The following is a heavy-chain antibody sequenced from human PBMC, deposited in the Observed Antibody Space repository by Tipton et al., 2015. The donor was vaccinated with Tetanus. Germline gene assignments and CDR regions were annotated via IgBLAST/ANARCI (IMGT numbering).Heavy chain of an antibody. Sequence: TLSLTCTVSGGSFSNYYWNWIRQSPGRRLEWIGNIYYGGDTDYNPSLQSRATISLDTSKKLFSLRLKSMTAADTAIYYCARSHVFRFTLFGEEIPRSGRFDPWGQGTLVTVSS. V-gene: IGHV4-59*01. D-gene: IGHD3-3*01. CDR1: GGSFSNYY. CDR2: IYYGGDT. CDR3: ARSHVFRFTLFGEEIPRSGRFDP. J-gene: IGHJ5*02.